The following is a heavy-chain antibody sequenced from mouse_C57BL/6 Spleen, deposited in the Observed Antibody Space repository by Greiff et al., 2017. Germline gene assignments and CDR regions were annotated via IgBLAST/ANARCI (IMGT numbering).Heavy chain of an antibody. CDR2: ISSGGDYI. CDR3: TRGHNWDESWYYFDY. J-gene: IGHJ2*01. D-gene: IGHD4-1*01. Sequence: EVKLMESGEGLVKPGGSLKLSCAASGFTFSSYAMSWVRQTPEKRLEWVAYISSGGDYIYYADTVKGRFTISRDNARNTLDLQMSSLKSEDTAMYYCTRGHNWDESWYYFDYWGQGTTLTVSS. V-gene: IGHV5-9-1*02. CDR1: GFTFSSYA.